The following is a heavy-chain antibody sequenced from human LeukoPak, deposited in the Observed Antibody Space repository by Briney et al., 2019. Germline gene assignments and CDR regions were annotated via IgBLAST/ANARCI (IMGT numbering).Heavy chain of an antibody. Sequence: SQTLSLTCSVSGGSISSDDYCWNWIRQHPGKGLEWIGYIYYSGSTYYNPSLKSRVALSVDTSKNQFSLKLSSLTAADTAVYYCAKSREEIRGLDAFDIWGQGTMVTVSS. V-gene: IGHV4-31*03. CDR1: GGSISSDDYC. CDR2: IYYSGST. D-gene: IGHD5-24*01. J-gene: IGHJ3*02. CDR3: AKSREEIRGLDAFDI.